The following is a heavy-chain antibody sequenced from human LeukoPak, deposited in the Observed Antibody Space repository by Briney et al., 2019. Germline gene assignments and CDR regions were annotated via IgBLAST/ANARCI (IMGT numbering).Heavy chain of an antibody. V-gene: IGHV1-69*05. Sequence: ASVKVSCKASGGTFSSYAISWVRQAPGQGLEWMGGIIPIFGTANYAQKFQGRVTITTVESTSTAYMELSSLRSEDTAVYYCARDLMGYDSSGYYGYWGQGTLVTVSS. CDR3: ARDLMGYDSSGYYGY. J-gene: IGHJ4*02. D-gene: IGHD3-22*01. CDR1: GGTFSSYA. CDR2: IIPIFGTA.